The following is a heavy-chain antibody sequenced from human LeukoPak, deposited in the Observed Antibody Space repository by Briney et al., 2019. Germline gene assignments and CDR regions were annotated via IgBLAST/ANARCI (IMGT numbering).Heavy chain of an antibody. J-gene: IGHJ4*02. D-gene: IGHD2-2*02. CDR2: IYPGDSDT. CDR1: GYSFTSYW. CDR3: ARRPGRYCSSTSCYNDFDY. V-gene: IGHV5-51*01. Sequence: GEALQISCQGSGYSFTSYWIGWVRPMPGKGLEWMGIIYPGDSDTRYSPSFQGQVTISADKSIGTAYLQWSSLKASDTAMYYCARRPGRYCSSTSCYNDFDYWGQGTLVTVSS.